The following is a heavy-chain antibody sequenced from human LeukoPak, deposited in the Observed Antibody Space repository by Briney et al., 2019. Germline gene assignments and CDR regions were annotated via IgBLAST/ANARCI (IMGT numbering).Heavy chain of an antibody. CDR3: ATGYSSSWCYFDY. J-gene: IGHJ4*02. CDR1: GFTFSSYA. Sequence: GRSLRLSCAASGFTFSSYAMSWARQAPGKGLEWVSTISGTGGSTYYADSVKGRFTISRDNSKNTLYLQMNSLRAEDTAVYYCATGYSSSWCYFDYWGQGTLVTVSS. D-gene: IGHD6-13*01. V-gene: IGHV3-23*01. CDR2: ISGTGGST.